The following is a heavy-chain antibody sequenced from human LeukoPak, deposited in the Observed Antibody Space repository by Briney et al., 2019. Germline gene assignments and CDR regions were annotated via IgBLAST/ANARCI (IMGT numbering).Heavy chain of an antibody. V-gene: IGHV4-34*01. CDR3: ASRGMWDSGSWPGGFDP. CDR1: GGSFSGYY. Sequence: SETLSLTRAVYGGSFSGYYWSWIRQPPGKGLEWIGEINHSGSTNYNPSLKSRVTISVDTSKNQFSLKLSSVTAADTAVYYCASRGMWDSGSWPGGFDPWGQGTLVTVSS. D-gene: IGHD6-13*01. J-gene: IGHJ5*02. CDR2: INHSGST.